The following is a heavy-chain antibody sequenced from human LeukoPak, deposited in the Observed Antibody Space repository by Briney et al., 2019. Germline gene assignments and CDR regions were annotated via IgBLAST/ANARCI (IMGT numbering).Heavy chain of an antibody. CDR2: INPSGGST. Sequence: GASVKVSCKASGYTFTSYYMHWVRQAPGQGLEWMGIINPSGGSTSYAQKFQGRVTMTRDTSTSTVYMELSSLRSEDTAVYYCARAPLYYGSGRGGFDYWGQGTLVTVSS. CDR1: GYTFTSYY. D-gene: IGHD3-10*01. V-gene: IGHV1-46*01. J-gene: IGHJ4*02. CDR3: ARAPLYYGSGRGGFDY.